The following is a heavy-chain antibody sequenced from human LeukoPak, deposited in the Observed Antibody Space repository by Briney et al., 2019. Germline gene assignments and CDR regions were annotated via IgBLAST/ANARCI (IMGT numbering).Heavy chain of an antibody. CDR1: GYTFTSYG. Sequence: ASVKVSCKASGYTFTSYGISWVRQAPGQGLERMGWISAYNGNTNYAQKLQGRVTMTTDTSTSTAYMELRSLRSDDTAVYYCARDGGCSSTSCMDDAFDIWGQGTMVTVSS. CDR2: ISAYNGNT. D-gene: IGHD2-2*01. V-gene: IGHV1-18*01. J-gene: IGHJ3*02. CDR3: ARDGGCSSTSCMDDAFDI.